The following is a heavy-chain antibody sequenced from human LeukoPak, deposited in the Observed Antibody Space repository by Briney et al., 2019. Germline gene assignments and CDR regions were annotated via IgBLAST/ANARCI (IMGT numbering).Heavy chain of an antibody. V-gene: IGHV3-72*01. CDR1: GFXFSDHY. CDR2: SRNRAKSYTT. Sequence: GGSLRLSCAASGFXFSDHYMDWVRQAPGKGLEWVGVSRNRAKSYTTDYTASVKDRFTISRDDSKNSLYLEMNSLKTEDTAVYYCARIGIVVLPAAISGRAFDIWGQGTLVTVSP. CDR3: ARIGIVVLPAAISGRAFDI. J-gene: IGHJ3*02. D-gene: IGHD2-2*02.